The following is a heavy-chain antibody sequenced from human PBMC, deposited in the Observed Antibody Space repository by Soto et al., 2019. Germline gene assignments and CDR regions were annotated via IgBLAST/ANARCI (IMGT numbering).Heavy chain of an antibody. CDR2: IYPGDSDT. CDR1: GYSFTIYW. V-gene: IGHV5-51*01. D-gene: IGHD2-15*01. Sequence: GESLKISCKGPGYSFTIYWIGLVRQIPGKGLEWMVIIYPGDSDTRYSPSFQGQVTISADKSISTAYLQWSILKASDNAMYYCARRGCSGGSCYYGMAVRGQGTTVTVSS. CDR3: ARRGCSGGSCYYGMAV. J-gene: IGHJ6*02.